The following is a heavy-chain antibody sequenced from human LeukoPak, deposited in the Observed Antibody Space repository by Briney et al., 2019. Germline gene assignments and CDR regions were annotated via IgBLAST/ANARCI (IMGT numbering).Heavy chain of an antibody. D-gene: IGHD1-26*01. CDR3: AKTSLSVGKRVGATTYYFDY. V-gene: IGHV3-23*01. CDR2: ISGSGGST. Sequence: PGGSLRLSCAASGFTFSSYAMSWVRQAPGKGLEWVSAISGSGGSTYYADSVKGRFTISRDNSKNTLYLQMNSLRAEDTAVYYCAKTSLSVGKRVGATTYYFDYWGQGTLVTVSS. J-gene: IGHJ4*02. CDR1: GFTFSSYA.